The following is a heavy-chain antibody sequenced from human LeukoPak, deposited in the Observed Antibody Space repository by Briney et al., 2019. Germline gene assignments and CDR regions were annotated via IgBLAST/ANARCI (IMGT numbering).Heavy chain of an antibody. CDR3: ARVYYDSSDYTHAFDI. V-gene: IGHV1-69*04. J-gene: IGHJ3*02. Sequence: GASVKVSCKASGGTFSSYAISWVRQAPGQGLEWMGRIIPILGIANYAQKFQGRVTITADKSTSTAYMELSSLRSEDTAVYYCARVYYDSSDYTHAFDIWGQGTMVTVSS. CDR1: GGTFSSYA. CDR2: IIPILGIA. D-gene: IGHD3-22*01.